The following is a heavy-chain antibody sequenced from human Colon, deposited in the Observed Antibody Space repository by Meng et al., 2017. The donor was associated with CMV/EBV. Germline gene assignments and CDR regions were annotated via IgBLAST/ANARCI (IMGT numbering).Heavy chain of an antibody. Sequence: KASGYTFTSYHINWVRQATGQGLEWMGWMNPNSGNTGYAQKFQGRVTMTRNTSISTAYMELSSLRSEDTAVYYCARGLYGGNSGYFQHWGQGTLVTVSS. CDR2: MNPNSGNT. D-gene: IGHD4-23*01. CDR3: ARGLYGGNSGYFQH. V-gene: IGHV1-8*01. J-gene: IGHJ1*01. CDR1: GYTFTSYH.